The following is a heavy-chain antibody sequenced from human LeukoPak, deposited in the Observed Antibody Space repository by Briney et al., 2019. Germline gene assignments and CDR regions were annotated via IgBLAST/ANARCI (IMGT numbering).Heavy chain of an antibody. J-gene: IGHJ4*02. V-gene: IGHV3-7*01. Sequence: GGSLRLSCAASGFTFTSYWMSWVRQAPGKGLEWVANIKQDGNERYYVDSVKGRFTFSRDNAKNSLYLQMNSLRADDTGVYYCAGSGWQVYFDYWGQGTLVTVSS. CDR1: GFTFTSYW. CDR2: IKQDGNER. CDR3: AGSGWQVYFDY. D-gene: IGHD6-19*01.